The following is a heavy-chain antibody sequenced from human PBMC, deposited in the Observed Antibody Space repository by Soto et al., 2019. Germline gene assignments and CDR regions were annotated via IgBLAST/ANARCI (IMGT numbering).Heavy chain of an antibody. CDR2: IKSKTDGGTT. D-gene: IGHD4-17*01. V-gene: IGHV3-15*01. CDR1: GFTFTNAW. Sequence: EVQLVESGGGLVKPGGSLRLSCAASGFTFTNAWMSWVRQAPGKGLEWVGRIKSKTDGGTTDYAAPVKGRFTISRDDSNNTLYLQMNSLKTEDTAVYYCTTARGTYGAEYFQHWGQGTLVTVSS. CDR3: TTARGTYGAEYFQH. J-gene: IGHJ1*01.